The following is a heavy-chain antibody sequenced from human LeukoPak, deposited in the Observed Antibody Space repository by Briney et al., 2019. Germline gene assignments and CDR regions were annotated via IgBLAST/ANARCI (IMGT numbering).Heavy chain of an antibody. CDR2: IYYDGST. J-gene: IGHJ4*02. V-gene: IGHV4-39*07. CDR1: GGSITITNYY. Sequence: PSETLSLTCTVSGGSITITNYYWGWIRQPPGKGLEWVGNIYYDGSTYYNPSLKSRVTISVDTSKNQFSLKLSSVTAADTAVYYCARGRARIAVAGPEYYFDYWGQGTLVTVSS. CDR3: ARGRARIAVAGPEYYFDY. D-gene: IGHD6-19*01.